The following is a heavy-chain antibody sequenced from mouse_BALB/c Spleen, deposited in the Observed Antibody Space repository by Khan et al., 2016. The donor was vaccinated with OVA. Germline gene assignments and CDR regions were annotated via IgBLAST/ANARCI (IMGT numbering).Heavy chain of an antibody. J-gene: IGHJ4*01. CDR1: GFNIKDYY. Sequence: VQLKQSGAELVRPGALVKLSCKVSGFNIKDYYMHWVKQRPEQGLEWIGWIDPENGNTIYDSKFQGKARITADTSSNTAYLQLSSLTSEDTAVYNCARETARALHAMDYWGQGTSVTVSS. CDR3: ARETARALHAMDY. CDR2: IDPENGNT. D-gene: IGHD3-2*01. V-gene: IGHV14-1*02.